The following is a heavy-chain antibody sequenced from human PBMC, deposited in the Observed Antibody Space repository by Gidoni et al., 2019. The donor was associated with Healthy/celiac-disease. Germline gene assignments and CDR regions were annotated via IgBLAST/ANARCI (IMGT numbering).Heavy chain of an antibody. CDR1: GFTFSRYA. V-gene: IGHV3-30-3*01. CDR3: ARDRGKIGYGDYVELDY. Sequence: QVQLVESGGGVVQPGRSLRLSCAASGFTFSRYAMHWVRQAPGKGLEWVAVISYDGSNKYYADSVKGRFTISRDNSKNTLYLQMNSLRAEDTAVYYCARDRGKIGYGDYVELDYWGQGTLVTVSS. CDR2: ISYDGSNK. J-gene: IGHJ4*02. D-gene: IGHD4-17*01.